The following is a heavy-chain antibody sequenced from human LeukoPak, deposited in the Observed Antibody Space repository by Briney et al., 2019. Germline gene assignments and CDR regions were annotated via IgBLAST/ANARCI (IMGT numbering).Heavy chain of an antibody. D-gene: IGHD6-25*01. CDR3: ARDWRRALHY. CDR2: ISSSSSTI. V-gene: IGHV3-48*02. Sequence: GGSLRLSCAASGFTFSSYSMNWVRQAPGKGLEGVSYISSSSSTIYYADSVKGRFTISRQNAKNSLYLQMNRLRDEDTAVYYCARDWRRALHYWRQGPLVSLPS. J-gene: IGHJ4*02. CDR1: GFTFSSYS.